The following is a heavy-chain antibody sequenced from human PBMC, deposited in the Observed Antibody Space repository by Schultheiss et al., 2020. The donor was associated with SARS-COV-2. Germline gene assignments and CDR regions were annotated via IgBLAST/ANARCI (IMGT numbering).Heavy chain of an antibody. CDR3: ARGPPQLVVPAAILDY. J-gene: IGHJ4*02. D-gene: IGHD2-2*01. CDR1: GNTLTESS. Sequence: ASVKVSCKVAGNTLTESSIHWVRQSPGQGLEWMGGFPENGESINAHHFEGRVTMTEDTSTDTAYMELSSLRSEDTAVYYCARGPPQLVVPAAILDYWGQGTLVTVSS. CDR2: FPENGES. V-gene: IGHV1-24*01.